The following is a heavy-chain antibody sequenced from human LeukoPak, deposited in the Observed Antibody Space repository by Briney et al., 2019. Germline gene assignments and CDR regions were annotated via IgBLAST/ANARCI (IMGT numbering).Heavy chain of an antibody. CDR3: AREERYGSGSYYLGPYGMDV. CDR1: GFTFSSYG. V-gene: IGHV3-33*01. Sequence: GGSLRLSCAASGFTFSSYGMPWVRQAPGKGLEWVAVIWYDGSNKYYADSVKGRFTISRDNSKNTLYLQMNSLRAEDTAVYYCAREERYGSGSYYLGPYGMDVWGQGTTVTVSS. CDR2: IWYDGSNK. J-gene: IGHJ6*02. D-gene: IGHD3-10*01.